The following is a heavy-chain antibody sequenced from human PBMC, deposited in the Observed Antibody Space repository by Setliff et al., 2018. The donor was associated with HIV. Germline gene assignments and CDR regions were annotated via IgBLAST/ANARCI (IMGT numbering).Heavy chain of an antibody. CDR3: AKGEGPFDY. J-gene: IGHJ4*02. CDR1: EFTFSSYA. CDR2: IWYDGSIE. Sequence: GGSLRLSCAASEFTFSSYAMHWVRQAAGKGLEWVAVIWYDGSIEYYIDSVKGRFTISRDNSKNTLYLQMNSLRAEDTAVYYCAKGEGPFDYWGQGTLVTVSS. V-gene: IGHV3-33*06.